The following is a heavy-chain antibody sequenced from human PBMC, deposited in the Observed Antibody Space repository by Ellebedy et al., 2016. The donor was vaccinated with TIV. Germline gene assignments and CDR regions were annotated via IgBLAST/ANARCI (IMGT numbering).Heavy chain of an antibody. V-gene: IGHV3-74*01. CDR1: GFVFSSYW. CDR2: INSDGTTT. Sequence: GESLKISCAASGFVFSSYWVHWVRQAPGKGLVWVSRINSDGTTTNHADSVEGRFTISRDNAKNMIYLQMNSLRSEDTAVYYCAQARKTSSGRVLLDYWGQGTLVTVSS. D-gene: IGHD6-19*01. CDR3: AQARKTSSGRVLLDY. J-gene: IGHJ4*02.